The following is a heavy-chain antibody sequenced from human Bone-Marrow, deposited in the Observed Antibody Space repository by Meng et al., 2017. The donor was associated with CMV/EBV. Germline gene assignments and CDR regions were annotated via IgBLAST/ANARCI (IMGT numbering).Heavy chain of an antibody. V-gene: IGHV1-18*01. J-gene: IGHJ6*01. CDR3: ATAFSSYDFWSGLHYNPYYFYGLDV. Sequence: ASVKVSCKAYGYTFSTYGLTWVRQAPGQGLEWMGWISAYNGKTQYTQSLQGRVTMTTDTSTSTGYMEMRSLRSDDTAIYYCATAFSSYDFWSGLHYNPYYFYGLDVWGQGTAVTVYS. CDR2: ISAYNGKT. CDR1: GYTFSTYG. D-gene: IGHD3-3*01.